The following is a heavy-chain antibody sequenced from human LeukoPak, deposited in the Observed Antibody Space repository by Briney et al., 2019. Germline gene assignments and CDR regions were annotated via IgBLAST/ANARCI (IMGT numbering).Heavy chain of an antibody. V-gene: IGHV3-23*01. D-gene: IGHD4-17*01. CDR3: TKKRLNRLGFYYGIDV. CDR1: GFTFSSYA. CDR2: ISGSAGST. Sequence: GGSLRLSCAASGFTFSSYAMSWVRQPPGKGLEWVSGISGSAGSTHYADSVKGRFTISRDNSKNMLYLQMNSLRAEDTAIYYCTKKRLNRLGFYYGIDVWGQGTTVTVSS. J-gene: IGHJ6*02.